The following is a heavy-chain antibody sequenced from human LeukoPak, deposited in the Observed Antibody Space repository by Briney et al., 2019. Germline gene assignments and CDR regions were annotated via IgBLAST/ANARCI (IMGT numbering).Heavy chain of an antibody. CDR2: INAGNGNT. CDR3: AGVVAATAAWFDP. Sequence: ASVKVSCKASGYTFTSYAMHWVRQAPGQRLEWMGWINAGNGNTKYSQKFQGRVTITRDTSASTAYMEPSSLRSEDTAVYYCAGVVAATAAWFDPWGQGTLVTVSS. V-gene: IGHV1-3*01. D-gene: IGHD2-15*01. CDR1: GYTFTSYA. J-gene: IGHJ5*02.